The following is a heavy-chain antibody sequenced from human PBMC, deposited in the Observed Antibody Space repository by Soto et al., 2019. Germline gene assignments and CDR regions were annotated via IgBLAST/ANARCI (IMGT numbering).Heavy chain of an antibody. J-gene: IGHJ4*02. CDR1: GFTFTSSA. V-gene: IGHV1-58*01. D-gene: IGHD3-16*02. CDR2: IVVGSGNT. CDR3: AADGLRLGELSFNFDY. Sequence: SVKVSCKASGFTFTSSAVQWVRQARGQRLEWIGWIVVGSGNTNYAQKFQERVTITRDMSTSTAYMELSSLRSEDTAVYYCAADGLRLGELSFNFDYWGQGTLVTVSS.